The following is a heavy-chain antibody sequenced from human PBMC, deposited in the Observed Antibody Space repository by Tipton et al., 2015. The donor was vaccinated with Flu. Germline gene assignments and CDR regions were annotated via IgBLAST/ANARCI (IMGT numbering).Heavy chain of an antibody. CDR1: GYTFTNFG. D-gene: IGHD3-22*01. V-gene: IGHV1-18*01. CDR2: INAYNGNA. Sequence: QLVQSGAEVKKPGTSVKVSCRASGYTFTNFGISWVRQAPGQGLEWMGWINAYNGNADYGQKVKGRVTMTTDTPTITAYMESRSLRVDDTAVYYCAGRMGDSSGSLWDSWGQATPVTVSS. J-gene: IGHJ4*02. CDR3: AGRMGDSSGSLWDS.